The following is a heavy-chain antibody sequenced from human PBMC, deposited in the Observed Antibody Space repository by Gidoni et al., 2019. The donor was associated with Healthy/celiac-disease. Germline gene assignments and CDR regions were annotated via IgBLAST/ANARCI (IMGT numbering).Heavy chain of an antibody. D-gene: IGHD3-9*01. CDR1: GCTFDDYA. V-gene: IGHV3-9*01. J-gene: IGHJ4*02. Sequence: EVQLVEYGGGLVPPGRSRRVSCAASGCTFDDYAMHWFRHAPGKGLEWVSGISWNSGSIGYADSVKGRFTISRDNAKNSLYLQMNSLRAEDTALYYCAKDSTLKYYDILTGYYTPGYGSFDYWGQGTLVTVSS. CDR3: AKDSTLKYYDILTGYYTPGYGSFDY. CDR2: ISWNSGSI.